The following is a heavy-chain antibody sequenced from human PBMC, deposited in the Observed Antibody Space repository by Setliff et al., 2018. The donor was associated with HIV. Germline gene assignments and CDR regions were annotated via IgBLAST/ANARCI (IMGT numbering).Heavy chain of an antibody. CDR2: IVDSGTT. J-gene: IGHJ6*02. Sequence: PLETLSLTCTVSGGSISSRAYYWTWIRQSPEKGLEWIGEIVDSGTTNYSPSLKSRVTISLDTSKKQFSLRLNSVTAADTGVYFCARAPSCADSWCYMYYYYYYGMDVWGLGTTVTVSS. D-gene: IGHD2-8*01. CDR3: ARAPSCADSWCYMYYYYYYGMDV. V-gene: IGHV4-61*08. CDR1: GGSISSRAYY.